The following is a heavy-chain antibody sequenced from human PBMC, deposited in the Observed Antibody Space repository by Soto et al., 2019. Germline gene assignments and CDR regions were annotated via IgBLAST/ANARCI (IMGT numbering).Heavy chain of an antibody. CDR3: AXAYYDILTGVPSDAFDI. V-gene: IGHV1-46*01. J-gene: IGHJ3*02. CDR2: INPSGGST. D-gene: IGHD3-9*01. Sequence: GASVKVSCKASGYTFTSYYMHWVRQAPGQGLEWMGIINPSGGSTSYAQKFQGRVTMTRDTSTSTVYMELSSLRSEDTAVYYCAXAYYDILTGVPSDAFDIWGRGTMVTVSS. CDR1: GYTFTSYY.